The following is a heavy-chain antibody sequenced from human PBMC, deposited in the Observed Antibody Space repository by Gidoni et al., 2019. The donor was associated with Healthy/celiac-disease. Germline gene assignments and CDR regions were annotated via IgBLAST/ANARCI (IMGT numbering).Heavy chain of an antibody. CDR1: GFTFSNYA. D-gene: IGHD3-10*01. CDR2: ISVSAGST. CDR3: AKGPPGELSRRPYYFDY. J-gene: IGHJ4*02. Sequence: EVQLLESGGGLVQPGGSLRLSCAASGFTFSNYAMSWVRQAPGKGLEWVSAISVSAGSTYYADSVKGRFTISRDNSKNTLYLQMNSLRAEDTAEYYCAKGPPGELSRRPYYFDYWGQGTLVTVSS. V-gene: IGHV3-23*01.